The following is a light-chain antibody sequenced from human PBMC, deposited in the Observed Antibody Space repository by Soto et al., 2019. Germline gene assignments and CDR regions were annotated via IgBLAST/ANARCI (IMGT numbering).Light chain of an antibody. Sequence: QSALTQPASLSGSPGQSLTISCTGTSSDVGAYNFVSWYQQHPGKAPKLIIFDVSNRPSGVSNRFSGSKSGNTASLTISGLQTEDEADYYCSSYTSSATLIFGTGTKLTVL. V-gene: IGLV2-14*01. CDR3: SSYTSSATLI. CDR1: SSDVGAYNF. CDR2: DVS. J-gene: IGLJ1*01.